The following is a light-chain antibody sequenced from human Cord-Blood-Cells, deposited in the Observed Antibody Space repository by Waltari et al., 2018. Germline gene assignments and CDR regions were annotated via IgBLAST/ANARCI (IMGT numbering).Light chain of an antibody. V-gene: IGKV1-33*01. CDR3: QQYDNLPLT. CDR1: QDISNY. J-gene: IGKJ4*01. CDR2: DAS. Sequence: DIQMTQSPCSLSASLGDRVTITCQASQDISNYLNWYQKKPGKAPKLLIYDASNLETGVPSRFSGSGSGTDFTFTISSLQPEDIATYYCQQYDNLPLTFGGGTKVEIK.